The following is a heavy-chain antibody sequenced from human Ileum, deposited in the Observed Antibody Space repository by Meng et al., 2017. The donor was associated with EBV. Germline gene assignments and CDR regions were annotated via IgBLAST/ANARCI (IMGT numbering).Heavy chain of an antibody. CDR1: GGFFSGYY. D-gene: IGHD3-22*01. Sequence: QEQLQPGGAGMLQRSETLAFTWACEGGFFSGYYWCWIRQSPGKGLEWIGEINHSGSTNYNPSLKSRVTISVDTSKNKFSLKLTSVTAADTAVYYCAREARSSGYHPGIGPWGQGTLVTVSS. CDR3: AREARSSGYHPGIGP. V-gene: IGHV4-34*02. CDR2: INHSGST. J-gene: IGHJ5*02.